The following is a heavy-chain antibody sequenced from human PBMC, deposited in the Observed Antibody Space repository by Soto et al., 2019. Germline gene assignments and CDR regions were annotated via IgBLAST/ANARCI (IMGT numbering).Heavy chain of an antibody. CDR3: ARAGRYYYDSSGYYQLEGPDL. Sequence: SVKVSCKSSVCTFISYAISWVRPAPGQGLEWMGGIILIFGTANYAQKFQGGDTITADDSTSTAYMELSSLRSEDTAVYSCARAGRYYYDSSGYYQLEGPDLWGRGTLVTVSS. J-gene: IGHJ2*01. D-gene: IGHD3-22*01. V-gene: IGHV1-69*13. CDR1: VCTFISYA. CDR2: IILIFGTA.